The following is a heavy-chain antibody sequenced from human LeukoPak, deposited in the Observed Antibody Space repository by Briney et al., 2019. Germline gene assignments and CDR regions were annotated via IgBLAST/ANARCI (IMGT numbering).Heavy chain of an antibody. CDR1: GYSFTSYW. V-gene: IGHV5-51*01. J-gene: IGHJ5*02. CDR2: IYPGDSDT. D-gene: IGHD2-15*01. Sequence: GESLKISCTGSGYSFTSYWIGWVRQIPGKGLEWMGIIYPGDSDTRYSPSFQGQVTISADKSISTAFLQWSSLKASDTAMYYCARLGSYCSGGSCYSFNWFDPWGQGTLVTVSS. CDR3: ARLGSYCSGGSCYSFNWFDP.